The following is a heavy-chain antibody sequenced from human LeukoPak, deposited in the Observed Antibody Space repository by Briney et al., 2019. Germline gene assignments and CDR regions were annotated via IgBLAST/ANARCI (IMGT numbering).Heavy chain of an antibody. CDR1: GYTFTSYG. CDR2: ISAYNGNT. D-gene: IGHD2-15*01. J-gene: IGHJ4*02. Sequence: ASVKVSCKASGYTFTSYGISWVRQAPGQGLEWMGWISAYNGNTNYAQKLQGRVTMTTDTSTSTAYMELRSLRSDDTAVYYCAGEQVAAQNFDYWGQGTLVTVSS. CDR3: AGEQVAAQNFDY. V-gene: IGHV1-18*01.